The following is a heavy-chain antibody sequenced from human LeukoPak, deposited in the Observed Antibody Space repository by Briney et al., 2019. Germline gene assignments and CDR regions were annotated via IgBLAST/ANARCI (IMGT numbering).Heavy chain of an antibody. V-gene: IGHV1-18*01. CDR3: ARDAMVRGVMPDP. J-gene: IGHJ5*02. CDR1: GYSFTSYG. D-gene: IGHD3-10*01. CDR2: ISTYNGNT. Sequence: ASVKVSCKASGYSFTSYGISWVRQAPGQGLEWMGWISTYNGNTNYAQKLQGRVTMTTDTSTSTAYMELRSLRSDDTAVYYCARDAMVRGVMPDPWGQGTLVTVSS.